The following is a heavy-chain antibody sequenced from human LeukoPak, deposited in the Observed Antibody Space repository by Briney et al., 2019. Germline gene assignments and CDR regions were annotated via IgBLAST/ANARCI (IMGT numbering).Heavy chain of an antibody. V-gene: IGHV1-69*05. J-gene: IGHJ6*03. CDR1: GGTFSSYA. CDR2: IIPIFGTA. Sequence: GASVKVSCKASGGTFSSYAISWVRQAPGQGLEWMGGIIPIFGTANYAQKFQGRVTITTDESTSTAYMELSSLRSEDTAVYYCARELTALDTAMVKGVYYYYMDVWGKGTTVTVSS. CDR3: ARELTALDTAMVKGVYYYYMDV. D-gene: IGHD5-18*01.